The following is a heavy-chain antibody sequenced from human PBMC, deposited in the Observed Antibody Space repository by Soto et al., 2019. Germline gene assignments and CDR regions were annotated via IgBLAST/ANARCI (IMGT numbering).Heavy chain of an antibody. CDR3: ARARRRGDFWSGYYPWYYYYGMEV. CDR1: GFTFSSYW. CDR2: IKQDGSEK. V-gene: IGHV3-7*01. Sequence: GGSLRLSCAASGFTFSSYWMSWVRQAPGKGLEWVANIKQDGSEKYYVDSVKGRFTISRDNAKNSLYLQMNSLRAEDTAVYYCARARRRGDFWSGYYPWYYYYGMEVWGQGTTVAVSS. J-gene: IGHJ6*02. D-gene: IGHD3-3*01.